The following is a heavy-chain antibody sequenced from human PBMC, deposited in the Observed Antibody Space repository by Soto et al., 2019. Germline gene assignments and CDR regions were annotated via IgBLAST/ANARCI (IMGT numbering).Heavy chain of an antibody. CDR2: ISSSSSYI. D-gene: IGHD2-21*01. V-gene: IGHV3-21*01. CDR3: ARDLFDAFDI. CDR1: GFTFSSYS. J-gene: IGHJ3*02. Sequence: GGSLRLSCAASGFTFSSYSKNWVRQAPGKGLEWVSSISSSSSYIYYADSVKGRFTISRDNAKNSLYLQMNSLRAEDTAVYYCARDLFDAFDIWGQGTMVTVSS.